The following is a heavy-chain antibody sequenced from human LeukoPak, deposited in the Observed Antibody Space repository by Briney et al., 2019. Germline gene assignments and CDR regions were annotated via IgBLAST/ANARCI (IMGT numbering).Heavy chain of an antibody. V-gene: IGHV4-34*01. D-gene: IGHD3-22*01. CDR2: INHSGST. Sequence: PSETLSLTCAVYGGPFSGYYWSWIRQPPGKGLEWIGEINHSGSTNYNPSLKSRVTISVDTSKNQFSLKLSSVTAADTAVYYCARGAYDYDSSGYYQTPLAFDIWGQGTMVTVSS. J-gene: IGHJ3*02. CDR1: GGPFSGYY. CDR3: ARGAYDYDSSGYYQTPLAFDI.